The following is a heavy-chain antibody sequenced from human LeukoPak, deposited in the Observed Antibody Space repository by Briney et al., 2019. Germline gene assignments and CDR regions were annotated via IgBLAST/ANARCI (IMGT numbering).Heavy chain of an antibody. CDR2: IYCSGST. J-gene: IGHJ4*02. CDR1: VGSVSSGSYC. CDR3: ARAPVPSLGELWLRPLFDH. V-gene: IGHV4-61*01. Sequence: SETLSLTCTVSVGSVSSGSYCWSWIRLPPGKGLEWIGYIYCSGSTNSNPYLKSRVTISVDTSKNQFSLKLSSVTAADTAVYYCARAPVPSLGELWLRPLFDHWGQGTLVTVSS. D-gene: IGHD5-18*01.